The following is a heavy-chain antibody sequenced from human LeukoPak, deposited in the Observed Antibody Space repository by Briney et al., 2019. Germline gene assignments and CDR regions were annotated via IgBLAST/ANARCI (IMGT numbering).Heavy chain of an antibody. CDR3: ARLKDPALTYYYDSSGYP. Sequence: SETLSLTCTVSGGSISSSSYYWGWIRQPPGKGLEWIGSIYYSGSTYYNPSLKSRVTISVDTSKNQFSLKLSSVTAADTAVYYCARLKDPALTYYYDSSGYPWGQGTPVTVSS. V-gene: IGHV4-39*01. D-gene: IGHD3-22*01. CDR2: IYYSGST. CDR1: GGSISSSSYY. J-gene: IGHJ5*02.